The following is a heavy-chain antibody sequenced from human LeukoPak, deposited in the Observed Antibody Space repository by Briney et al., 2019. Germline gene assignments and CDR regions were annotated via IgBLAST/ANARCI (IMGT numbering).Heavy chain of an antibody. J-gene: IGHJ4*02. CDR1: GFTASSNY. CDR2: IYSGGST. CDR3: ARDRGYYFDY. Sequence: GGPLRLSCAASGFTASSNYMSWVRQAPGKGLEWVSVIYSGGSTYYADSVKGRFTISRDNSKNTLYLQMNSLTAEDTAVYYCARDRGYYFDYWGQGTLVTVSS. V-gene: IGHV3-53*01. D-gene: IGHD3-10*01.